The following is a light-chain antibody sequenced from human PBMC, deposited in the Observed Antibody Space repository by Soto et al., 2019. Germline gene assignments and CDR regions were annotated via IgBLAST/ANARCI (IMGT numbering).Light chain of an antibody. Sequence: DIQVTQSPSSLSASVGDRVTISCRASQSISGYLNWYQQKPGKAPNLLIFDASSLQSGVPSRFGGRGPGAEYTLTISSLQPEDFATYFCQHSYSNFPITFGQGTRLEIK. J-gene: IGKJ5*01. V-gene: IGKV1-39*01. CDR1: QSISGY. CDR3: QHSYSNFPIT. CDR2: DAS.